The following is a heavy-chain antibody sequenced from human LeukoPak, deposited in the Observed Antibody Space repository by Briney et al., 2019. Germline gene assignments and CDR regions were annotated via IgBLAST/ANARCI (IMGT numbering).Heavy chain of an antibody. J-gene: IGHJ4*02. CDR1: GGTFSSYA. V-gene: IGHV1-69*05. CDR3: ARACSSTSCYTEPGDY. D-gene: IGHD2-2*02. Sequence: SVKVSCKASGGTFSSYAISWVRQAPGQGLEWMGGIIPIFGTANYAQKFQGRVTITTDESTSTAYMELSSLRSEDTAVYYCARACSSTSCYTEPGDYWGQGTLVTVSS. CDR2: IIPIFGTA.